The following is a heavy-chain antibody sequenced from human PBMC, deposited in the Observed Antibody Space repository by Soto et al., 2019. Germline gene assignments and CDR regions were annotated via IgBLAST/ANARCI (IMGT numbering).Heavy chain of an antibody. Sequence: QVQLVQSGAEVTKPGASVKVSCKASGYTFPSYAISWVRQAPGQGLEWMGWISAYNGNTNYAKNLQGRVTMTTHTSTSTAYMELRSLRSDVTAVYYCARDSPPIASWGQGTLVTVSS. CDR3: ARDSPPIAS. D-gene: IGHD3-3*02. V-gene: IGHV1-18*01. CDR2: ISAYNGNT. J-gene: IGHJ5*02. CDR1: GYTFPSYA.